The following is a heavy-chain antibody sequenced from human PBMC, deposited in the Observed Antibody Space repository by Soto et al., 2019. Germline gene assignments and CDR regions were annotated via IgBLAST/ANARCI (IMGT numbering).Heavy chain of an antibody. CDR1: GFTFSSYA. V-gene: IGHV3-30-3*01. J-gene: IGHJ6*02. Sequence: GGSLRLSCAASGFTFSSYAMHWVRQAPGKGLEWVAVISYDGSNKYYADSVKGRFTISRDNSKNTLYLQMNSLRAEDTAVYYCARDNHCSGGSCYSSYCYYGMDVWGQGTTVTVSS. D-gene: IGHD2-15*01. CDR2: ISYDGSNK. CDR3: ARDNHCSGGSCYSSYCYYGMDV.